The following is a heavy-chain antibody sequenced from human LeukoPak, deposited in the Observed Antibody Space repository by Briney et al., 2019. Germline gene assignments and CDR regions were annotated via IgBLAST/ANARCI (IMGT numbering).Heavy chain of an antibody. J-gene: IGHJ4*02. D-gene: IGHD1-1*01. CDR3: ARQNSLYNEYDY. Sequence: PSETLPLTCTVSGGSISSSSYYWGWIRQPPGKGLEWIGSIYYSGSTYYNPSLKSRVTISVDTSKNQFSLKLSSVTAADTAVYYCARQNSLYNEYDYWGQGTLVTVSS. V-gene: IGHV4-39*01. CDR1: GGSISSSSYY. CDR2: IYYSGST.